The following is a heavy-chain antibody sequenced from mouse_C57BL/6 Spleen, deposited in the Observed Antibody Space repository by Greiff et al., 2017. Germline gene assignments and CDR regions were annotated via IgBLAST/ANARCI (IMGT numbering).Heavy chain of an antibody. J-gene: IGHJ2*01. CDR3: AREGFITTVVDHFDY. CDR1: GYTFTSYW. CDR2: INPSNGGT. Sequence: QVQLQQPGTELVKPGASVKLSCKASGYTFTSYWMHWVKQRPGQGLEWLGNINPSNGGTNYNEKFKSKATLTVDKSSSTAYMQLSSLTSEDSAVYYCAREGFITTVVDHFDYWGQGTTLTVSS. D-gene: IGHD1-1*01. V-gene: IGHV1-53*01.